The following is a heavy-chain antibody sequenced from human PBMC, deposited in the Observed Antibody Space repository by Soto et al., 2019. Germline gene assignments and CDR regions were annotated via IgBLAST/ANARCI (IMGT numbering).Heavy chain of an antibody. J-gene: IGHJ6*02. D-gene: IGHD2-2*01. V-gene: IGHV3-49*03. Sequence: GGSLRLSCTASVFTFGDYAMSWFRQAPGKGREWVGFIRSKAYGGTTDYAASVRGRFTISRDDSKSIAYLQMNSLKTEDTAVYYCTRGLVVPAADIGYYYYGMDVWGQGTTVTVS. CDR1: VFTFGDYA. CDR3: TRGLVVPAADIGYYYYGMDV. CDR2: IRSKAYGGTT.